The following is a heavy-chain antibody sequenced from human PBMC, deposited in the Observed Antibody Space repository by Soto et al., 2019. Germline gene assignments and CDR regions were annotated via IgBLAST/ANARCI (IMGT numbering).Heavy chain of an antibody. D-gene: IGHD4-17*01. CDR2: IIPIFHAA. CDR3: AAERAYGGDGRVGYFDS. J-gene: IGHJ4*02. CDR1: GATFSSLG. V-gene: IGHV1-69*06. Sequence: QVQLVQSGAEVKKPGSSVKVSCQTSGATFSSLGIGWVRQAPGQGLEWMGGIIPIFHAANYAQRFQGRVTINADKATSTVYMELSGLRSEDTALYFCAAERAYGGDGRVGYFDSWGQGTLVTVSS.